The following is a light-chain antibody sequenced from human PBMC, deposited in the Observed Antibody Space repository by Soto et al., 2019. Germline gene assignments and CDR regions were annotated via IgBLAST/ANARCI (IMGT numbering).Light chain of an antibody. Sequence: QSVLTQPASVSGSPGQSITISCTGTSSDIGGYYYVSWYQHHPGKAPKLMIYQVTNRPSGVSHRFSGSKSGNTASLTISGLQAEDEADYYCSSYTSSSSLYVFGTGTKVTVL. CDR2: QVT. J-gene: IGLJ1*01. CDR3: SSYTSSSSLYV. V-gene: IGLV2-14*01. CDR1: SSDIGGYYY.